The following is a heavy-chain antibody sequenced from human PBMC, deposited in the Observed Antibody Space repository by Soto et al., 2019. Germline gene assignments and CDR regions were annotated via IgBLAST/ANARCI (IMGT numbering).Heavy chain of an antibody. CDR2: IFSSGST. Sequence: SETLSLTCTVSGGSITDYSWVWIRQPAGKGLEWIGRIFSSGSTNYNPSLKGRITMSLDTSKNQFSLKLNSATATDTAVYFCARDQGVVVTADTWFEPWGQGILVTVSS. CDR1: GGSITDYS. J-gene: IGHJ5*02. V-gene: IGHV4-4*07. CDR3: ARDQGVVVTADTWFEP. D-gene: IGHD2-21*02.